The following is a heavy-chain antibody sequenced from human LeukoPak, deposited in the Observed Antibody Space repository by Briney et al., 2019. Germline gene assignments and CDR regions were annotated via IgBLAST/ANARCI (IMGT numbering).Heavy chain of an antibody. V-gene: IGHV3-23*01. CDR2: ISGSGGST. D-gene: IGHD3-10*01. J-gene: IGHJ3*02. Sequence: GGSLRLSCAASGFTFSSYAMSWVRQAPGKGLEWVSAISGSGGSTYYADSVKGRFTISRDNSKNTLYLQMNSLRAEDTAVYYCAKDRERVLWFGEPHDAFDIWGQGTMVTVSS. CDR1: GFTFSSYA. CDR3: AKDRERVLWFGEPHDAFDI.